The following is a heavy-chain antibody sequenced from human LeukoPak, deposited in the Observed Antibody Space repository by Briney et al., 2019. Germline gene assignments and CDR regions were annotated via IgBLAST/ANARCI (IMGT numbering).Heavy chain of an antibody. CDR2: ISFSVNTK. V-gene: IGHV3-48*04. CDR3: ARVRYNSGYIFDY. Sequence: PGGSLRLSCAASGFTFSDYSMNWVRQAPGKGLEWVSYISFSVNTKYYGDSVKGRFTISRNNAKNSLYLHMDSLRAEDTAVYYCARVRYNSGYIFDYWGQGTLVTVSS. D-gene: IGHD5-18*01. J-gene: IGHJ4*02. CDR1: GFTFSDYS.